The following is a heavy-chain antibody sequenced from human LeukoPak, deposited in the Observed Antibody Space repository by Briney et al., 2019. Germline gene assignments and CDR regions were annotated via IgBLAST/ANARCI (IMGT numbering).Heavy chain of an antibody. D-gene: IGHD6-13*01. CDR3: VRHAATRHNYGMDV. Sequence: SETLSLTCTVSGGSISYYYWSWIRQPPGKGLEWIGHIYHSGSTNYNPSFKSRVTISVDPSKNHFSLKLSSVTAADTAVYYCVRHAATRHNYGMDVWGQGTTVTVSS. J-gene: IGHJ6*02. CDR2: IYHSGST. CDR1: GGSISYYY. V-gene: IGHV4-59*08.